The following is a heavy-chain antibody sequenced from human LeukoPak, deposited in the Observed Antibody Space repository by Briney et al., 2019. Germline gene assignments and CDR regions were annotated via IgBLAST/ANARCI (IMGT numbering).Heavy chain of an antibody. J-gene: IGHJ3*02. CDR3: ARTCSGGSCYLAFDI. Sequence: SETLSPTCTVSGGSISSGDYYWGWIRQHPGKGLEWIAYIFYSGTSYYNPSLKSRVMISVDTSKNQFSLKLSSVTAADTAIYYCARTCSGGSCYLAFDIWGQGTMVTVSS. V-gene: IGHV4-31*03. CDR1: GGSISSGDYY. CDR2: IFYSGTS. D-gene: IGHD2-15*01.